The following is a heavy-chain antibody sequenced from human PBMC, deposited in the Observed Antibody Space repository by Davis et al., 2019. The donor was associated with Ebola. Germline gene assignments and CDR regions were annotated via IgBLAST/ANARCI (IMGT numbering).Heavy chain of an antibody. J-gene: IGHJ4*02. V-gene: IGHV3-30*01. Sequence: SVRGRFTISRDNSKNTVYLQMNSLRAEDTAVYYCGSDLSGYSSSWGIDYWGQGTLVTVSS. CDR3: GSDLSGYSSSWGIDY. D-gene: IGHD6-13*01.